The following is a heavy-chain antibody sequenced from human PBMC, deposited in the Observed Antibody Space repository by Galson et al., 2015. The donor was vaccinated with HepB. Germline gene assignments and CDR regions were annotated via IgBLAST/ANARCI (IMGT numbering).Heavy chain of an antibody. V-gene: IGHV1-18*04. Sequence: SVKVSCKASGYTFTSYGISWVRQAPGQGLEWMGWISAYNGNTNYAQRLQGRVTMTTDTSTSTAYMELRSLRSDDTAVYYCARDRTCGDCYSDAFDIWGQGTMVTVSS. D-gene: IGHD2-21*02. CDR1: GYTFTSYG. CDR3: ARDRTCGDCYSDAFDI. CDR2: ISAYNGNT. J-gene: IGHJ3*02.